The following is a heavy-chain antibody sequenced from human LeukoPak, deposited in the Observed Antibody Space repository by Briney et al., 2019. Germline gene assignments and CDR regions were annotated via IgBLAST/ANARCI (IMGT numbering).Heavy chain of an antibody. CDR3: ARSSGSSYYGMDV. CDR2: IYSGGST. V-gene: IGHV3-66*01. D-gene: IGHD3-10*01. J-gene: IGHJ6*02. Sequence: GGSLRLSCAASGFTVSSNYMSWVRQAPGKGLEWVSVIYSGGSTYYADSVKGRFTISRDNSKNTLYLQMNSLRAEDTAVYYCARSSGSSYYGMDVWGRGTTVTVSS. CDR1: GFTVSSNY.